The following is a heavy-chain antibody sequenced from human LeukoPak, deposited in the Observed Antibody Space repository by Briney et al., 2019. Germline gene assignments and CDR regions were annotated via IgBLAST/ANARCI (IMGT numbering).Heavy chain of an antibody. V-gene: IGHV3-53*01. J-gene: IGHJ5*02. D-gene: IGHD1-26*01. CDR2: IYSGGDT. CDR3: ARNNGGREVVGDWFDP. CDR1: GFTVSSNY. Sequence: GGSLRLSCAASGFTVSSNYMSWARQAPGKGLEWVSVIYSGGDTYYADSVKGRFTISGDNSKNTLYLQMNSLRAEDTAVYYCARNNGGREVVGDWFDPWGQGTLVTVSS.